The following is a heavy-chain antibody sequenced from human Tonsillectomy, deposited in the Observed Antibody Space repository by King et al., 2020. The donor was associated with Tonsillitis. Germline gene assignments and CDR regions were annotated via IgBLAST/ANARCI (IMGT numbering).Heavy chain of an antibody. CDR1: GFTFSSYG. D-gene: IGHD3-22*01. J-gene: IGHJ4*02. CDR2: ISYDGSNR. CDR3: AKEGVGEYYDSSGYYYTGSYFDY. Sequence: VQLVESGGGVVQPGRSLRLSCAASGFTFSSYGMHWVRQAPGKGLEWVAVISYDGSNRYYADSVKGRFTISRDNSKNTLYLQMNSLRAEDTAVYYCAKEGVGEYYDSSGYYYTGSYFDYWGQGTLVTVSS. V-gene: IGHV3-30*18.